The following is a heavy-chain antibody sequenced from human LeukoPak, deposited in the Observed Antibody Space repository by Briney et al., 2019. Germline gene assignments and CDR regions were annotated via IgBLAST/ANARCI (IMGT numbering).Heavy chain of an antibody. CDR2: VYYTGTT. J-gene: IGHJ2*01. CDR1: GGSISPDY. V-gene: IGHV4-59*01. Sequence: TSETLSLTCTVSGGSISPDYWGWIRPPPGKGLEWIAYVYYTGTTNFNPSLKSRFSISVDASRNQLSLRLTSVTAADTAVYYCARLRRVTVATYNYYYLDLWGRGTLVTVSS. CDR3: ARLRRVTVATYNYYYLDL. D-gene: IGHD6-19*01.